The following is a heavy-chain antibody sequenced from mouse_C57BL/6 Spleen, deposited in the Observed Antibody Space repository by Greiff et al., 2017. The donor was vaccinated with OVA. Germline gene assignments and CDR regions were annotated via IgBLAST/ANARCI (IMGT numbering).Heavy chain of an antibody. CDR1: GYAFTNYL. Sequence: ESGAELVRPGTSVKVSCKASGYAFTNYLIEWVKQRPGQGLEWIGVINPGSGGTNYNEKFKGKATLTADKSSSTAYMQLSSLTSEDSAVYFCARRANWDAMDYWGQGTSVTVSS. V-gene: IGHV1-54*01. J-gene: IGHJ4*01. D-gene: IGHD4-1*01. CDR3: ARRANWDAMDY. CDR2: INPGSGGT.